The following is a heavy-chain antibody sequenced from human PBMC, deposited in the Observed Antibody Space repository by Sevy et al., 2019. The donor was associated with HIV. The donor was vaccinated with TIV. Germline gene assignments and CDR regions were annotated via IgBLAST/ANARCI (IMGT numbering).Heavy chain of an antibody. CDR1: GFTFDDYA. J-gene: IGHJ4*02. CDR2: ISWKSGSI. Sequence: GGSLRLSCAASGFTFDDYAMHWVRQAPGKGLEWVSGISWKSGSIGYADSVKGRFTVSRDNAKNSLYLQMNSLRAEDTALYYCAKDPGLRLGELSLLGYFDYWGQGTLVTVSS. V-gene: IGHV3-9*01. CDR3: AKDPGLRLGELSLLGYFDY. D-gene: IGHD3-16*02.